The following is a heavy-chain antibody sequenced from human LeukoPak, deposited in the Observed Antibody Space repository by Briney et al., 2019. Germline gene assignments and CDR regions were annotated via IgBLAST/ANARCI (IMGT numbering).Heavy chain of an antibody. CDR1: GFTFSSYS. CDR3: ARRSRVELGIEEGDAFDI. CDR2: IKQDGSEQ. J-gene: IGHJ3*02. D-gene: IGHD7-27*01. Sequence: GGSLRLSCAASGFTFSSYSMNWVRQAPGKGLEWVANIKQDGSEQYYVDSVKGRFTISRDNAKNSLYLQMNSLRAEDTAVYYCARRSRVELGIEEGDAFDIWGQGTMVTVSS. V-gene: IGHV3-7*01.